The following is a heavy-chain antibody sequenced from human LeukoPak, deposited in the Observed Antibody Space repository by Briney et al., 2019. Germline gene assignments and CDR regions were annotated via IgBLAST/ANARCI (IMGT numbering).Heavy chain of an antibody. D-gene: IGHD6-6*01. CDR3: ARDLPWGAARAFDI. CDR2: ISSSSYI. Sequence: GGSLRLSCAASGFTFSSYSMNWVRQAPGKGLEWVSSISSSSYIYYADSVKGRFTISRDNAKNSLYLQMNSLRAEDTAVYYCARDLPWGAARAFDIWGQGTMVTVSS. V-gene: IGHV3-21*01. CDR1: GFTFSSYS. J-gene: IGHJ3*02.